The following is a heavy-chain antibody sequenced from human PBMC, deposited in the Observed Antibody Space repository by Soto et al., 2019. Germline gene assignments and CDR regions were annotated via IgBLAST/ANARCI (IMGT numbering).Heavy chain of an antibody. CDR1: GFTFSSYW. CDR2: IKQDGSEE. D-gene: IGHD6-13*01. J-gene: IGHJ6*02. Sequence: EVQLVESGGGLVQPGGALRLSCVDSGFTFSSYWMSWVRQAPVKGLEWVGNIKQDGSEENYVDSLKGRFTISRDNANNSMYLKMNSLRAEDTAVYYCARIAATGRGWDVWGQGTTVVVSS. V-gene: IGHV3-7*01. CDR3: ARIAATGRGWDV.